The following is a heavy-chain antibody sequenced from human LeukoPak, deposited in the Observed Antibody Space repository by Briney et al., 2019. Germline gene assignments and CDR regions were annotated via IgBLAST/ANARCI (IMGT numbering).Heavy chain of an antibody. J-gene: IGHJ4*02. CDR2: IYYSGST. CDR1: GGPISSHY. D-gene: IGHD2-2*01. Sequence: PSETLSLTCTVSGGPISSHYWSWIRQPPGKGLEWIGYIYYSGSTNYNPSLKSRVTISVDTSKNQFSLKLSSVTAADTAVYYCARGCCSSTSCFHYFDYWGQGTLVTVSS. V-gene: IGHV4-59*11. CDR3: ARGCCSSTSCFHYFDY.